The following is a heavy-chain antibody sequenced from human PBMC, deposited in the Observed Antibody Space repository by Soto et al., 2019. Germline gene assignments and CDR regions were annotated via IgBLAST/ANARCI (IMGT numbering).Heavy chain of an antibody. J-gene: IGHJ2*01. CDR2: IYYSGNT. Sequence: SETLSLTCIVSGGSISSNDFYWGWIRQHPGKGLEWIGYIYYSGNTYYNPSLKSRVTILVDTSKNQFSLKVSSVTAADTAVYYCARLSGSWQSWFDLWGRGTLVTVSS. CDR1: GGSISSNDFY. D-gene: IGHD6-13*01. V-gene: IGHV4-31*03. CDR3: ARLSGSWQSWFDL.